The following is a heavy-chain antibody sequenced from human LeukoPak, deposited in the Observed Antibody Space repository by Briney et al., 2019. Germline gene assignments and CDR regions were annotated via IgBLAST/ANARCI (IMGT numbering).Heavy chain of an antibody. CDR2: MSGSGGSA. CDR3: AKELSGWSFDY. J-gene: IGHJ4*02. CDR1: GFTFSSFA. V-gene: IGHV3-23*01. D-gene: IGHD6-19*01. Sequence: GGSLRLSCAASGFTFSSFAMSWLRQAPGKGLERVSAMSGSGGSAYYADFVKGRFTISRDNSKNTLYLQMNSLRAEDTAVYYCAKELSGWSFDYWGQGTLVTVSS.